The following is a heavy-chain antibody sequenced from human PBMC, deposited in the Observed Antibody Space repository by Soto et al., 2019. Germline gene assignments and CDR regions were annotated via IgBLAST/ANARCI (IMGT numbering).Heavy chain of an antibody. CDR1: GFTFSTYS. D-gene: IGHD2-8*01. CDR2: ITISGGNT. Sequence: EVQLLESGGGLVQPGGSLGLSCAASGFTFSTYSMSWVRQYPGKGLEWVPTITISGGNTYYANSVQGRFTISRDNSKNTLYLQMNSLRAEDTAVYYCAVRYCTNGVCYTNYYYYIDVWGKGTTVTVSS. CDR3: AVRYCTNGVCYTNYYYYIDV. V-gene: IGHV3-23*01. J-gene: IGHJ6*03.